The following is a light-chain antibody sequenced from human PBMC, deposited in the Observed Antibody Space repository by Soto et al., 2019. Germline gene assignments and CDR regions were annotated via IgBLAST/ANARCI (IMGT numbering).Light chain of an antibody. CDR1: RNINNY. V-gene: IGKV1-39*01. J-gene: IGKJ2*01. CDR3: QQGFSTPRT. CDR2: VAS. Sequence: DIQMTQSPSSLSASVGDTVTITCRASRNINNYLNWYQQKPGRAPQLLIYVASSLQSGVPSRFSGSGSGTDFTLTISSLQPEDFATYYCQQGFSTPRTFGQGTTLEI.